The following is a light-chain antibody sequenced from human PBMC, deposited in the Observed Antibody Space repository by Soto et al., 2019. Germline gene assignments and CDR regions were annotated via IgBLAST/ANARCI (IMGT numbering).Light chain of an antibody. CDR2: GAS. V-gene: IGKV3-20*01. CDR1: QSVSSSY. Sequence: EIVLTQSPGTLSLSPGERATLSGRASQSVSSSYLAWYQQKPGKAPRLLIYGASSRAAGIPDRFSGRGSGTDFTLTISRLEPEDFAVYYCQQYGSSPMYTFGQGTKLEIK. J-gene: IGKJ2*01. CDR3: QQYGSSPMYT.